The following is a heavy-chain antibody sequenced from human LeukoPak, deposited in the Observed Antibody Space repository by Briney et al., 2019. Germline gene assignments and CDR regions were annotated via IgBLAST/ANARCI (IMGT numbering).Heavy chain of an antibody. V-gene: IGHV4-59*01. D-gene: IGHD3-9*01. CDR1: GGSISSYY. CDR2: IYYSGST. J-gene: IGHJ3*02. CDR3: ARVRYFRDAFDI. Sequence: SETLSLTCTVSGGSISSYYWSWIREPPGKGLEWIGYIYYSGSTNYNPSLKSRVTISVDTSKNQFSLKLSSVTAADTAVYYCARVRYFRDAFDIWGQGTMVTVSS.